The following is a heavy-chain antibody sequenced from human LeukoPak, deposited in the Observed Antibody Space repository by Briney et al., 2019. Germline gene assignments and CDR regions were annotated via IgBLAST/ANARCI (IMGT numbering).Heavy chain of an antibody. D-gene: IGHD3-16*01. V-gene: IGHV3-7*05. CDR1: GLTFSRYW. Sequence: GGSLRLSCAASGLTFSRYWMSWVRQAPGGGLEWVANIKHDGSQKYYVDSVKGRITISRDNAKNSLYLQMNSLRAEDTAVYYCARDGMGGIKAFDIWGQGTMVTVSS. J-gene: IGHJ3*02. CDR3: ARDGMGGIKAFDI. CDR2: IKHDGSQK.